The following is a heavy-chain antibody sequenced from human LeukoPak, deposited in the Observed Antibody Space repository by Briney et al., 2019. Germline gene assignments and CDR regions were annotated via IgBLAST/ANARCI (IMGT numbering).Heavy chain of an antibody. D-gene: IGHD3-10*01. CDR1: GGSFSGYY. J-gene: IGHJ4*02. CDR3: ARGRPPPYGSGREFDY. Sequence: PSETLSLTCAVYGGSFSGYYWSWIRQPPGKGLEWIGEINHSGSTNYNPSLKSRVTISVDTSKNQFSLKLSSVTAADTAVYYCARGRPPPYGSGREFDYWGQGTLVTASS. V-gene: IGHV4-34*01. CDR2: INHSGST.